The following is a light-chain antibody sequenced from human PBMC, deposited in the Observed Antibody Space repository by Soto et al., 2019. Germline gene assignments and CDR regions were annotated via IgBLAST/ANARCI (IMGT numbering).Light chain of an antibody. CDR2: GNS. Sequence: QSVLTQPPSVSGAPGQRVTISCTGSSSNIGAGYDVHWYQQLPGTAPKLLIYGNSNRPSGVPDRFSGSKSGTSASLAITGHQAEDDADYYCQSYDSSLSGVVFGGGTKVTVL. CDR3: QSYDSSLSGVV. J-gene: IGLJ2*01. V-gene: IGLV1-40*01. CDR1: SSNIGAGYD.